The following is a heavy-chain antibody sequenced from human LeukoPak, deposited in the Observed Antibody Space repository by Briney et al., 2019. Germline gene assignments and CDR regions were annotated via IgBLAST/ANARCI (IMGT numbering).Heavy chain of an antibody. Sequence: ASVKVFCKASGYTFTSYGISWVRQAPGQGLEWMGWISAYNGNTNYAQKLQGRVTMTTDTSTSTAYMELRSLRSDDTAVYYCARSLLRYFDWSPFDPWGQGTLVTVSS. CDR2: ISAYNGNT. V-gene: IGHV1-18*01. CDR1: GYTFTSYG. J-gene: IGHJ5*02. D-gene: IGHD3-9*01. CDR3: ARSLLRYFDWSPFDP.